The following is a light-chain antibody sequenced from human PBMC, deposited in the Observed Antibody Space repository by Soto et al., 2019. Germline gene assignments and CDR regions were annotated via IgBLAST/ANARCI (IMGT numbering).Light chain of an antibody. V-gene: IGKV3-11*01. Sequence: EIVLTQSPATLSLSPGERATLSCRASQGVSSYLAWYQQKPGQAPRLLIYDAPNRATGIPARFSGSGSGTDFTLTISSLEPEDFAVYYCQQRSNWPSTFGPGTKVDIK. J-gene: IGKJ3*01. CDR1: QGVSSY. CDR2: DAP. CDR3: QQRSNWPST.